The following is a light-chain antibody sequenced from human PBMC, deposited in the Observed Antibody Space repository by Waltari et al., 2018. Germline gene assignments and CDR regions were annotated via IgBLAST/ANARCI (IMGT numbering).Light chain of an antibody. V-gene: IGKV1-5*01. Sequence: DIQMTQFPSTLSASVGDRVTITCRSSQSIRRWLAWYQQKPGKAPTVLIYDASTLERGVPSRFSGSGSETEFTLAISSLQPDDFATYYCQQYSGYSGPFGGGTKVEIK. CDR3: QQYSGYSGP. J-gene: IGKJ4*01. CDR2: DAS. CDR1: QSIRRW.